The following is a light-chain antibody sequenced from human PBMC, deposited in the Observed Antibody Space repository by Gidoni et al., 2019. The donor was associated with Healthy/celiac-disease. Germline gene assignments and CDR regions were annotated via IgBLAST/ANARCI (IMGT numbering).Light chain of an antibody. V-gene: IGKV1-5*03. CDR1: QSISSW. Sequence: DIQLPQSPSTLSASVGDRVTITCRASQSISSWLAWYQQKPGKAPKLLIYKASSLESGVPSRFSGSGSGTEFTLTISSLQPDDFATYYCQQYNSPVTFGQGTKVEIK. CDR3: QQYNSPVT. CDR2: KAS. J-gene: IGKJ1*01.